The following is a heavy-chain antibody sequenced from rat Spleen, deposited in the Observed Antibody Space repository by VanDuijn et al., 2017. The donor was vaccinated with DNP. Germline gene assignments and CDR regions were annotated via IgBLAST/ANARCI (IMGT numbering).Heavy chain of an antibody. CDR2: ISSGGDT. Sequence: QVQLKESGPGMVQPSQTLSLTCTVSGFSLTDSNLHWVRQPPGKVLEWIAAISSGGDTYYNSAFKSRLSISRDTSKSQVFLKMNSLQTEDTAIYYCTIAGATYYFDYWGQGVMVTVSS. CDR1: GFSLTDSN. J-gene: IGHJ2*01. CDR3: TIAGATYYFDY. V-gene: IGHV2S12*01. D-gene: IGHD5-1*01.